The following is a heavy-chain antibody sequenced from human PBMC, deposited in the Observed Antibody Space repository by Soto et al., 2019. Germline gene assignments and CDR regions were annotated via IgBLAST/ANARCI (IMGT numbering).Heavy chain of an antibody. V-gene: IGHV3-9*01. CDR1: GFTFDDYA. CDR3: VKDSYADFHRVLSTAEYFFDY. J-gene: IGHJ4*01. Sequence: GGSLRLSCTASGFTFDDYAMHWVRQGPGRGLEWVSGITWNSGKIAYADSVKGRFTIARDDDNNSLYLQMNSLRPEDTALYYCVKDSYADFHRVLSTAEYFFDYWGHGTLVTVYS. D-gene: IGHD2-15*01. CDR2: ITWNSGKI.